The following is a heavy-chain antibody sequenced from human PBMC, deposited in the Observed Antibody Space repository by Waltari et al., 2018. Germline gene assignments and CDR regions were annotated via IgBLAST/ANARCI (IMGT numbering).Heavy chain of an antibody. CDR2: IYSGGST. CDR1: GFTVSSNY. Sequence: EVQLVSSGGGLIQPGGSLRLSCAASGFTVSSNYLSWVRQAPGKGLEWVSVIYSGGSTYDADSVKGRFTISRDNSKNTLYLQMNSLRAEDTAVYYCARDGVVGATRGAFDIWGQGTMVTVSS. V-gene: IGHV3-53*01. J-gene: IGHJ3*02. D-gene: IGHD1-26*01. CDR3: ARDGVVGATRGAFDI.